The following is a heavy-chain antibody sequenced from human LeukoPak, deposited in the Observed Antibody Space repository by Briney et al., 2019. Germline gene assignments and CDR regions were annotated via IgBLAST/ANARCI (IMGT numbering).Heavy chain of an antibody. V-gene: IGHV4-4*02. D-gene: IGHD6-13*01. CDR1: GGSISSGNW. Sequence: PSETLSLTCAVSGGSISSGNWWSWVRQPPGKGLEGIGEIYHSGGTNYNPSLKSRVTISVVKSKNQFSLKLSSVTAADTAVYYCARKISAAGSRWFDPWGQGTLVTVSS. J-gene: IGHJ5*02. CDR2: IYHSGGT. CDR3: ARKISAAGSRWFDP.